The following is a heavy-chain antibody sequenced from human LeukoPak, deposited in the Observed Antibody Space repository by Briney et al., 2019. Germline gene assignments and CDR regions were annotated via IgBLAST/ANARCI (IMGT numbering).Heavy chain of an antibody. CDR3: VKDWRDESNCGGDCLQY. J-gene: IGHJ4*02. D-gene: IGHD2-21*02. V-gene: IGHV3-23*01. CDR1: GFTFNTYA. Sequence: GGSLRLSCVAPGFTFNTYAMTWVRQAPGKGLEWVSSFSVSGGGTYYADSVRGRFIISRDNSKNTLYLHMSSLRAEDTAVYYCVKDWRDESNCGGDCLQYWGPGTLVTVSS. CDR2: FSVSGGGT.